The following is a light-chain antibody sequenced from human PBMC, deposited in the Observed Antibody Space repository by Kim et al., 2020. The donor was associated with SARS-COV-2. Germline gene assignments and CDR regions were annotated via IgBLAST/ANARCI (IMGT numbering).Light chain of an antibody. CDR3: QAWDSSTAA. J-gene: IGLJ3*02. CDR1: KLGDKY. Sequence: SYELTQPPSVSVSPGQTASITCSGAKLGDKYAYWYQQKPGQSPVLVIYQHTKRPSGISQRFSGSSSGNTATLTISTAQTVDVADYYCQAWDSSTAAFGGGTQLTVL. CDR2: QHT. V-gene: IGLV3-1*01.